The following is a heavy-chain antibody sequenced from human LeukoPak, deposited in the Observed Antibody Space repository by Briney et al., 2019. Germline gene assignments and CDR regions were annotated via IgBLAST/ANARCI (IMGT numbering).Heavy chain of an antibody. CDR3: AGDGYNGPYYYFDY. V-gene: IGHV3-30*02. CDR2: IRYDGSNK. D-gene: IGHD5-24*01. Sequence: GGSLRLSCSASGFTLSDYVMHWVRQAPGKGLEWVAFIRYDGSNKYYADSVKGRFTISRDNSKNTLYLLMSSLRAEDTAVYYCAGDGYNGPYYYFDYWGQGTLVTVSS. CDR1: GFTLSDYV. J-gene: IGHJ4*02.